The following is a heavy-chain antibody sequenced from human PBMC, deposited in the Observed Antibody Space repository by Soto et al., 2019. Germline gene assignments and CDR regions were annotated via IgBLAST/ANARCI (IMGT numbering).Heavy chain of an antibody. J-gene: IGHJ4*02. CDR3: ARDPDLAYCGGDCYSGFDY. Sequence: GGSLRLSCAASGFTFSSYAMHWVRQAPGKGLEWVAVISYDGSNKYYADSVKGRFTISRDNSKNTLYLQMNSLRAEDTAVYYCARDPDLAYCGGDCYSGFDYWGQGTLVTVSS. CDR2: ISYDGSNK. D-gene: IGHD2-21*02. V-gene: IGHV3-30-3*01. CDR1: GFTFSSYA.